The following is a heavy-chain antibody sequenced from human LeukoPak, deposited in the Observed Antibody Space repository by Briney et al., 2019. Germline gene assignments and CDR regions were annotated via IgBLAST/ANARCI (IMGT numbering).Heavy chain of an antibody. D-gene: IGHD2-2*01. CDR2: ISGSGNRI. V-gene: IGHV3-23*01. CDR1: GFTFNSYA. CDR3: AKGGGIVVVPAATLDY. J-gene: IGHJ4*02. Sequence: PGGSLRLSCAASGFTFNSYAMSWVRQAPGKGLEWVSAISGSGNRIYYADSVKGRFTISRDNSKNTLYLQMNSLRVEDTAVYYCAKGGGIVVVPAATLDYWGQGTLVTVSS.